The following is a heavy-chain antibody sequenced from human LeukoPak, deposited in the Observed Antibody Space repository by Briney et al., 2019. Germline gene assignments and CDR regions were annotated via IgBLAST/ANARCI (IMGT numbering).Heavy chain of an antibody. J-gene: IGHJ4*02. Sequence: SETLSLTCAVYGGSFSGYYWSWIRQPPGKGLEWIGEINHSGSTNYNPSLKSRVTISVDTSKNQFSLKLSSVTPADTAVYYCARDPITSSGWYGGLTGFDYWGQGTLVTVSS. CDR2: INHSGST. V-gene: IGHV4-34*01. CDR1: GGSFSGYY. D-gene: IGHD6-19*01. CDR3: ARDPITSSGWYGGLTGFDY.